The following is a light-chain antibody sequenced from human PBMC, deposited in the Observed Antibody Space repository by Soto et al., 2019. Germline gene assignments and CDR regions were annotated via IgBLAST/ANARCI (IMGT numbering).Light chain of an antibody. CDR2: GAS. V-gene: IGKV3-15*01. CDR3: QQYNNSRT. J-gene: IGKJ4*01. CDR1: QSVSSN. Sequence: EIGMTQSAATLSVSPGERATLSCRASQSVSSNLAWYQQKPGQAPRLLIYGASTRATGIPARFSGSGSGTEFTLTISSLQSEDFAVYYCQQYNNSRTFGGGTKVDIK.